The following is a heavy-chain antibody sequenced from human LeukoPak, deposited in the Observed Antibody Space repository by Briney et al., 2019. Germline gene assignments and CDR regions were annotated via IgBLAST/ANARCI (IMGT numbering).Heavy chain of an antibody. V-gene: IGHV6-1*01. CDR3: ARAEWLVPSFDY. CDR2: TYYRSKWYN. Sequence: SQTLSLTCAISGDSVSSNSAAWNWIRQSPSRGLEWLGRTYYRSKWYNDYAVSVKSRITINPDTSKNHFSLHLNSVTPEDTAVYYCARAEWLVPSFDYWGQGTLVTVSS. J-gene: IGHJ4*02. D-gene: IGHD6-19*01. CDR1: GDSVSSNSAA.